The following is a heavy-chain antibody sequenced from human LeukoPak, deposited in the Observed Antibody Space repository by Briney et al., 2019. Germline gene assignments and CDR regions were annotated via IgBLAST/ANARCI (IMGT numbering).Heavy chain of an antibody. CDR2: IYYSGST. CDR3: ARWTWGNFDY. V-gene: IGHV4-59*01. J-gene: IGHJ4*02. D-gene: IGHD3-16*01. CDR1: GGSISIYY. Sequence: SETLSLTCTVSGGSISIYYWSWIPHPPRKGLGWIGYIYYSGSTNYNPSRKSRVTISVDASKNQFSLKLSSVTAADTAVYYCARWTWGNFDYWGQGTLVTVSS.